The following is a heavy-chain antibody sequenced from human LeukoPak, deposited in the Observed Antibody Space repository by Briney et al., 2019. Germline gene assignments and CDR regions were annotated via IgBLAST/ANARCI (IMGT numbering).Heavy chain of an antibody. D-gene: IGHD6-6*01. CDR1: GGSISSGNYY. CDR2: IYYSGST. J-gene: IGHJ4*02. CDR3: ARGGYSSSSTLDY. Sequence: SETLSLTCTVSGGSISSGNYYWGWVRQPPGKGLEWIGSIYYSGSTYYNPSLKSRVIISVDTSKNQFSLKLSSVTAADTAVYYCARGGYSSSSTLDYWGQGTLVTVSS. V-gene: IGHV4-39*07.